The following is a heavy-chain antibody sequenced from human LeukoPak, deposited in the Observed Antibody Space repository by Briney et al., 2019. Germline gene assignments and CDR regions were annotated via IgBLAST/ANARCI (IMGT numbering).Heavy chain of an antibody. D-gene: IGHD3-22*01. CDR2: IYPGDSDT. J-gene: IGHJ4*02. CDR3: ARFSYYYDSSGYFDY. Sequence: RRWCQERSWKESGCSVNSYWIGWVRQLSEKGLELMGIIYPGDSDTRYSPSFQGQVTISADKSISTAYLQWSSLKASDTAMYYCARFSYYYDSSGYFDYWGQGTLVTVSS. V-gene: IGHV5-51*01. CDR1: GCSVNSYW.